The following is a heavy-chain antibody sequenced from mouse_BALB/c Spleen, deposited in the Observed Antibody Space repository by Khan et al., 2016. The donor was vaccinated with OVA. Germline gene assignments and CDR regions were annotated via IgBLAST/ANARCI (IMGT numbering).Heavy chain of an antibody. D-gene: IGHD2-12*01. CDR3: ARSTYRYAFVY. V-gene: IGHV3-8*02. CDR2: IIYTGYT. CDR1: GDSITSGY. Sequence: EVQLQESGPSLVKPSQTLSLTCSVTGDSITSGYWNWIRKFPGNKLESMGYIIYTGYTYYNPSLKSRISITRHTSKNQYYLQLSSVTDEDTATYYCARSTYRYAFVYWGQGTLGTGSA. J-gene: IGHJ3*01.